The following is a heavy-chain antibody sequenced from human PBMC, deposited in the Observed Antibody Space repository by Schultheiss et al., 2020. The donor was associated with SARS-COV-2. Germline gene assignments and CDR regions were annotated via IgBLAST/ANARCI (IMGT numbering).Heavy chain of an antibody. CDR2: INPNSGGT. V-gene: IGHV1-2*04. CDR1: GGTFSSYA. Sequence: ASVKVSCKASGGTFSSYAISWVRQAPGQGLEWMGWINPNSGGTNYAQKFQGWVTMTRDTSISTAYMELSRLRSDDTAVYYCASRRRWYYYGSGSLGNWFDLWGQGTLVTVSS. CDR3: ASRRRWYYYGSGSLGNWFDL. J-gene: IGHJ5*02. D-gene: IGHD3-10*01.